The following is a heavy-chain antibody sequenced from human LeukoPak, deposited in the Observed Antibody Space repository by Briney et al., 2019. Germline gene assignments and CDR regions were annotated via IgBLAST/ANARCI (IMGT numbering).Heavy chain of an antibody. V-gene: IGHV3-48*03. Sequence: GGSLRLSCAASGFTFSSYEMNWVRQAPGKGLEWVSYISSSGSTIYYADSVKGRFTISRDNAKNSLYLRMNSLRAEDTAVYYCARLAVAFDYWGQGTLVTVSS. CDR3: ARLAVAFDY. CDR1: GFTFSSYE. CDR2: ISSSGSTI. J-gene: IGHJ4*02. D-gene: IGHD6-19*01.